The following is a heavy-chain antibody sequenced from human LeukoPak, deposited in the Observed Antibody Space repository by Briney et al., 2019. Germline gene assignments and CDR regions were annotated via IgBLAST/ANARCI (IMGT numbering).Heavy chain of an antibody. Sequence: SQTLSLTCAVSGGSIGSGGYSWSWIRQPPGKGLEWIGYIYHSGSTYYNPSLKSRVTISVDRSKNQFSLKLSSVTAADTAVYYCARDRPDSSGSTFDYWGQGTLVTVSS. D-gene: IGHD3-22*01. CDR1: GGSIGSGGYS. CDR2: IYHSGST. CDR3: ARDRPDSSGSTFDY. J-gene: IGHJ4*02. V-gene: IGHV4-30-2*01.